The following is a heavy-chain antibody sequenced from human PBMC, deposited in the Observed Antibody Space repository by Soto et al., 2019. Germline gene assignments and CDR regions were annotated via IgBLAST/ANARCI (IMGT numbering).Heavy chain of an antibody. D-gene: IGHD3-22*01. CDR3: ARTTYYFEASAYSPFDH. J-gene: IGHJ4*02. CDR2: INHSGRT. CDR1: GGSFSGHY. V-gene: IGHV4-34*01. Sequence: SETLSLTCTVSGGSFSGHYWSWIRQPPGKGLEWIGEINHSGRTNYNPSLKSRITISVDTSKNQFSLKLSSVTAADTAVYYCARTTYYFEASAYSPFDHWGQGTPVTVSS.